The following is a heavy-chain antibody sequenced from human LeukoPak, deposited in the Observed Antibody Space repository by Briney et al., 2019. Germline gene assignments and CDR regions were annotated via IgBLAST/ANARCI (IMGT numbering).Heavy chain of an antibody. V-gene: IGHV1-69*04. D-gene: IGHD6-13*01. CDR3: ARSRIAAAGTVSTMFDY. Sequence: SVKVSCKASGGTFSSYAISWVRQAPGQGLEWMGRIIPILGIANYAQKFQGRVTITADKSTSTAYMELSSLRSEDTAVYYCARSRIAAAGTVSTMFDYWGRGTLVTVSS. J-gene: IGHJ4*02. CDR1: GGTFSSYA. CDR2: IIPILGIA.